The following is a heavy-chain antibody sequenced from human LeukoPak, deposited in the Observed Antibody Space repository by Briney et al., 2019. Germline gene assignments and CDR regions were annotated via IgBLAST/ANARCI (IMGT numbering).Heavy chain of an antibody. Sequence: GGSLRLSCAASGFTFDDYGMSWVRQAPGKGLEWVSGINWNGGSTGYADSVKGRFTISRDNAKNSLYLQMNSLRAEDTALYYCASSKDYGDPSPFYYYIDFWGQGTTVTVSS. CDR3: ASSKDYGDPSPFYYYIDF. CDR1: GFTFDDYG. CDR2: INWNGGST. D-gene: IGHD4-17*01. V-gene: IGHV3-20*04. J-gene: IGHJ6*03.